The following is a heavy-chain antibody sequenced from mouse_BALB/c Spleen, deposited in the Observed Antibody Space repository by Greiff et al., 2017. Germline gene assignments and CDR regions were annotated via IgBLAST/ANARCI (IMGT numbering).Heavy chain of an antibody. D-gene: IGHD1-1*01. V-gene: IGHV5-17*02. CDR3: ARSDYYYGSKNYAMDD. CDR2: ISSGSSTI. J-gene: IGHJ4*01. Sequence: EVKLMESGGGLVQPGGSRKLSCAASGFTFSSFGMHWVRQAPEKGLEWVAYISSGSSTIYYADTVKGRFTISRDNPKNTLFLQMTSLRSEDTAMYYCARSDYYYGSKNYAMDDWGQGTSVTVSS. CDR1: GFTFSSFG.